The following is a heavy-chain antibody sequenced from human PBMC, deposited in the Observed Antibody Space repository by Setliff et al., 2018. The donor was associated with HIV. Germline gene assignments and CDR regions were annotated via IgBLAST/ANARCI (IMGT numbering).Heavy chain of an antibody. CDR2: INAGNGNT. D-gene: IGHD3-22*01. Sequence: ASVKVSCKASGYTFTSYAMHWVRQAPGQRLEWMGWINAGNGNTKYSQKFQGRVTITRDTSASTAYMELSSLRSEDTAVYYCAREGTPVYYYDRSENAFDIWGQGTMVTVS. V-gene: IGHV1-3*01. CDR1: GYTFTSYA. CDR3: AREGTPVYYYDRSENAFDI. J-gene: IGHJ3*02.